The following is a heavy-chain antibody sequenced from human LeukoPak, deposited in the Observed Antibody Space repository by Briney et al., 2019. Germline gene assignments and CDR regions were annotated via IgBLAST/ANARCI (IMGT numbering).Heavy chain of an antibody. J-gene: IGHJ4*02. D-gene: IGHD3-22*01. CDR1: GGSFSGYY. V-gene: IGHV4-34*01. Sequence: SETLSLTCAVYGGSFSGYYWSWIRQPSGKGLEWIGEINHSGSTNYNPSLKSRVTISVDTSKNQFSLKLSSVTAADTAVHYCARGRGVPYYYDSSGYYPADYWGQGTLVTVSS. CDR2: INHSGST. CDR3: ARGRGVPYYYDSSGYYPADY.